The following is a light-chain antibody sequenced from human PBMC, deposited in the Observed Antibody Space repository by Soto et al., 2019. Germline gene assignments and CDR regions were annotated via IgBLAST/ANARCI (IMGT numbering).Light chain of an antibody. CDR1: SGDFGGYNF. CDR3: TSYINSDTLPV. CDR2: GVT. Sequence: QSVLTQPASVSGSPGQSITVSCTGSSGDFGGYNFVSWYQQHPGKAPQLLIYGVTNRPSGVSNRFSGSKSGNTASLTISGLQADDEADYYCTSYINSDTLPVFGTGTKVT. V-gene: IGLV2-14*03. J-gene: IGLJ1*01.